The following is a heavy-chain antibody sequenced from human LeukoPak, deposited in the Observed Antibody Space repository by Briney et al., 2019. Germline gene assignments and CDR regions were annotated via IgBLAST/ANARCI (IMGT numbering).Heavy chain of an antibody. CDR1: GFTFSNYA. J-gene: IGHJ4*02. Sequence: GGSLRLSCAASGFTFSNYAMTWVRQAPGKGLEWVSSISTSGDSKTYAASLKGRFTISRDNSKNTLCLQLGSLRADDTGVYYWARGRGSPYDFDCWGQGTLVTVSS. V-gene: IGHV3-23*01. CDR2: ISTSGDSK. CDR3: ARGRGSPYDFDC. D-gene: IGHD1-26*01.